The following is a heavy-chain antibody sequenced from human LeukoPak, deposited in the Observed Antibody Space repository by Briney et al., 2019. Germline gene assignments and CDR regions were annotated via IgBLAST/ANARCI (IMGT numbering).Heavy chain of an antibody. CDR3: AKDLFGLAVAGASAFDI. CDR1: GFTFSGYA. J-gene: IGHJ3*02. CDR2: ISGSGGST. Sequence: GGSLRLSCAASGFTFSGYAMSWVRQAPGKGLEWVSGISGSGGSTYYADSVKGRFTFSRDNSKNTLYLEMNSLRAEDTAVYYCAKDLFGLAVAGASAFDIWGQGTMVTVSS. D-gene: IGHD6-19*01. V-gene: IGHV3-23*01.